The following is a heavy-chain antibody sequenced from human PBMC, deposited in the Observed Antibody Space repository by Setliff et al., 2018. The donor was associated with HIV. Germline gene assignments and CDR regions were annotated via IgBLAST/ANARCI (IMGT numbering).Heavy chain of an antibody. V-gene: IGHV3-21*01. CDR2: ISNSSRYY. J-gene: IGHJ4*02. CDR1: GFLFNRYS. CDR3: ARASPGVVMIPDS. Sequence: GGSLRLSCSASGFLFNRYSLNWVRQAPGRGPEWVASISNSSRYYWVKARYGDSVRGRFTISGDYAKNSVYLQMNSLKVEDTATYFCARASPGVVMIPDSWGQGTLVTVSS. D-gene: IGHD3-22*01.